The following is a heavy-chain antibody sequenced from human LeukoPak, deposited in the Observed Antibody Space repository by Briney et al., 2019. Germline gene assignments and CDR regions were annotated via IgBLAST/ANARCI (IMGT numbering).Heavy chain of an antibody. CDR2: IYYSGST. J-gene: IGHJ4*02. D-gene: IGHD1-7*01. CDR1: GGSISSSTYY. V-gene: IGHV4-39*01. CDR3: ARHRTGTTWGYFDY. Sequence: SETLSLTCTVSGGSISSSTYYWGWIRQPPGKGLEWIGSIYYSGSTYYNPSLKSRVTISVDSSKNHFSLKLSSVTAADTAVYDCARHRTGTTWGYFDYWGQGTLVTVSS.